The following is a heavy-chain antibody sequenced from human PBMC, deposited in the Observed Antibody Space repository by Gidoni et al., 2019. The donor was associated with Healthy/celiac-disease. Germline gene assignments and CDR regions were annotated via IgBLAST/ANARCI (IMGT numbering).Heavy chain of an antibody. CDR2: IYYSGST. J-gene: IGHJ6*02. CDR3: ASRMVRGGVEDDYYYGMDV. CDR1: GGSISSGGYY. Sequence: QVQLQESGPGLVKPSQTLSLTCTVSGGSISSGGYYWSWIRQHPGKGLEWIGYIYYSGSTYYNPSLKSRVTISVDTSKNQFSLKLSSVTAADTAVYYCASRMVRGGVEDDYYYGMDVWGQGTTVTVSS. V-gene: IGHV4-31*03. D-gene: IGHD3-10*01.